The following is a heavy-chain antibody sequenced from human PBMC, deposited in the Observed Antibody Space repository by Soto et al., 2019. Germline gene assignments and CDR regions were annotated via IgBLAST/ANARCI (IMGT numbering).Heavy chain of an antibody. Sequence: QVQLVESGGGVVQPGRSLRLSCAASGFTFSSYAMHWVRQAPGKGLEWVAVISYDGSNKYYADSVKGRFTISRDNSKNTLYLQMNSLRAEDTAVYYCARGRYCISTSCHVEGYYYGMDVWGQGTTVTVSS. J-gene: IGHJ6*02. V-gene: IGHV3-30-3*01. CDR3: ARGRYCISTSCHVEGYYYGMDV. D-gene: IGHD2-2*01. CDR2: ISYDGSNK. CDR1: GFTFSSYA.